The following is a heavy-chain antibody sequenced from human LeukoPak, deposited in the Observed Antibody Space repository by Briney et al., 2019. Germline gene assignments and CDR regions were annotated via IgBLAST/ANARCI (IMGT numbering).Heavy chain of an antibody. CDR2: ISSSSYI. CDR1: GFTFSSYS. Sequence: PGGSLRPSCAASGFTFSSYSMNWVRQAPGKGLEWVSFISSSSYIYYADSVKGRFTISRDNAKNSMYLQMNSLRAEDTAVYYCARPHDSWGQGTLVTVSS. J-gene: IGHJ4*02. CDR3: ARPHDS. V-gene: IGHV3-21*01.